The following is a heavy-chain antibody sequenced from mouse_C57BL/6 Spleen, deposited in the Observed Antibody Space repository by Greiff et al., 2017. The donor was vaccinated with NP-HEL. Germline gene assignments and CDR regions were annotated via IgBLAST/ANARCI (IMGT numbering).Heavy chain of an antibody. CDR2: IDPSDSYT. CDR1: GYTFPSYW. Sequence: QVQLQQPGAELVMPGASVKLSCKASGYTFPSYWMHWVKQRPGQGLEWIGEIDPSDSYTNYNQKFKGKSTLTVDKSSSTAYMQLSSLTSEDSAVYYCANYYGSSLFAYWGQGTLVTVSA. J-gene: IGHJ3*01. CDR3: ANYYGSSLFAY. D-gene: IGHD1-1*01. V-gene: IGHV1-69*01.